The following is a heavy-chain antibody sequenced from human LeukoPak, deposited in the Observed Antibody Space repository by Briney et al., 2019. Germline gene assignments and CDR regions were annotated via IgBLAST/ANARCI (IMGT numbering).Heavy chain of an antibody. Sequence: SVKVSCKASGDTFSSYAISWVRQAPGQGLEWMGRIIPILGIANYAQKFQGRVTITADKSTSTAYMELSSLRSEDTAVYYCARATYYYDSSGHYGMDVWGQGTTVTVSS. CDR1: GDTFSSYA. J-gene: IGHJ6*02. V-gene: IGHV1-69*04. D-gene: IGHD3-22*01. CDR2: IIPILGIA. CDR3: ARATYYYDSSGHYGMDV.